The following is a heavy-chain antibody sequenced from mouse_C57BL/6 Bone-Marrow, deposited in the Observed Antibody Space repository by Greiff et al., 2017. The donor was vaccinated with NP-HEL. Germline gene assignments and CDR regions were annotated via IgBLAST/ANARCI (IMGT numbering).Heavy chain of an antibody. CDR3: ARSLFYYFDY. V-gene: IGHV1-81*01. CDR1: GYTFTSYG. CDR2: IYPRSGNT. Sequence: QVQLKESGAELARPGASVKLSCKASGYTFTSYGISWVKQRTGQGLEWIGEIYPRSGNTYYNEKFKGKATLTADKSSSTAYMELRSLTSEDSAVYFCARSLFYYFDYWGQGTTLTVSS. J-gene: IGHJ2*01. D-gene: IGHD6-2*01.